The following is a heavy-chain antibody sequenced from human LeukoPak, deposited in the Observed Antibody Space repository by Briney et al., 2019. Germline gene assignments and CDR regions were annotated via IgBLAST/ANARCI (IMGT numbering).Heavy chain of an antibody. CDR3: AREVPGGTYYYGSGSGSVLDY. CDR1: GGTFSSYA. D-gene: IGHD3-10*01. J-gene: IGHJ4*02. CDR2: IIPIFGTA. V-gene: IGHV1-69*13. Sequence: ASVKVSCKASGGTFSSYAISWVRQAPGQGLEWMGGIIPIFGTANYAQKFQGRVTITADESTSTAYMELSSLRSEDTAVYYCAREVPGGTYYYGSGSGSVLDYWGQGTLVTVSS.